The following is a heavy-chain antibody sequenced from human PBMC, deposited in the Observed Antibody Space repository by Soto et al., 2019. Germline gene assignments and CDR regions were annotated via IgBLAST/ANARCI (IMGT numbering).Heavy chain of an antibody. D-gene: IGHD2-2*01. CDR1: GGSFSGYY. CDR2: INHSGST. J-gene: IGHJ4*02. CDR3: ARDSAMLDY. V-gene: IGHV4-34*01. Sequence: SETLSLTCAVCGGSFSGYYWSWIRQPPGKGLEWIGEINHSGSTNYNPSLKSRVTISVDTSKNQFSLKLSSVTAADTAVYYCARDSAMLDYWGQGTLVTVSS.